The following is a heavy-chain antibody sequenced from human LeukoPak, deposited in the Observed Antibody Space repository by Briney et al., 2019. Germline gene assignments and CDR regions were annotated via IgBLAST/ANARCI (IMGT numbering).Heavy chain of an antibody. Sequence: SETLSLTCTVSGVSISSSNSYWGWIRQPPGKGLEWIGEINHSGSTNYNPSLKSRVTISVDTSKNQFSLKLSSVTAADTAVYYCARGAGGSLYRNWGQGTLVTVSS. CDR1: GVSISSSNSY. V-gene: IGHV4-39*07. D-gene: IGHD3-10*01. CDR3: ARGAGGSLYRN. CDR2: INHSGST. J-gene: IGHJ4*02.